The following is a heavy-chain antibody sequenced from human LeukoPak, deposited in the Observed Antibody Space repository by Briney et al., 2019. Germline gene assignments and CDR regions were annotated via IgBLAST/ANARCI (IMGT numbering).Heavy chain of an antibody. J-gene: IGHJ4*02. V-gene: IGHV5-51*01. CDR3: ARQSSYNWNDAFDY. CDR1: GSSFTSYW. Sequence: GASLQISCKGSGSSFTSYWIGWVRQMPGKGLEWMGIIYPGDSDTRYSPSFQGQVTISADKSISTAYLQWSSLKASDTAMYYCARQSSYNWNDAFDYWGQGTLVTVSS. D-gene: IGHD1-1*01. CDR2: IYPGDSDT.